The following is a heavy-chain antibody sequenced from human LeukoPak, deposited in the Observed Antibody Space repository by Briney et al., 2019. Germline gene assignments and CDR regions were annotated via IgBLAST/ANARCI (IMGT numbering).Heavy chain of an antibody. D-gene: IGHD6-13*01. Sequence: GSLRLSCAASGFTFSSYEMNWVRQPPGKGLEWIGNIYYSGSTYYSPSLKSRVTISVDTSKNQFSLKLSSVTASDAAVYYCATISSSWLNYFDYWGQGTLVTVSS. CDR1: GFTFSSYE. V-gene: IGHV4-59*04. CDR3: ATISSSWLNYFDY. J-gene: IGHJ4*02. CDR2: IYYSGST.